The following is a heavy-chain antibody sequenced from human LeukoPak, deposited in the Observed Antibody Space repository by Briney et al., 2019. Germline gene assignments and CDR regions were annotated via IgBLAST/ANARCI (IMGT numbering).Heavy chain of an antibody. D-gene: IGHD3-10*01. J-gene: IGHJ6*02. CDR3: ARDVRLWFGERYYYGMDV. Sequence: SETLSPTCTVSGGSISSYYWSWIRQPAGKGLEWIGRIYTSGSTNYNPSLKSRVTMSVDTSKNQFSLKLSSVTAADTAVYYCARDVRLWFGERYYYGMDVWGQGTTVTVSS. CDR2: IYTSGST. CDR1: GGSISSYY. V-gene: IGHV4-4*07.